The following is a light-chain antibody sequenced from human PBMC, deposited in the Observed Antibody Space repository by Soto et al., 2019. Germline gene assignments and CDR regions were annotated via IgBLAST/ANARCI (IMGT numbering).Light chain of an antibody. CDR2: SAS. J-gene: IGKJ2*01. V-gene: IGKV3-20*01. CDR3: QLYGKSRGYT. Sequence: VLTQSPGTLSLSPGERATLSCKASQPVDGTYLAWYQQKPGQAPTILIYSASTRASGTPDRFSGSGSGADFTLTISRLDPEDLAVYYCQLYGKSRGYTFGQGTKLQI. CDR1: QPVDGTY.